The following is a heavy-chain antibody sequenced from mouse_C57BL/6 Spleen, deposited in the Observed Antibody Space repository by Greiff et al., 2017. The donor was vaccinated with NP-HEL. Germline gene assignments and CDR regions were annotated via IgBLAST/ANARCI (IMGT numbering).Heavy chain of an antibody. Sequence: EVQLQQSGPELVKPGASVKIPCKASGYTFTDYNMDWVKQSHGKSLEWIGDINPNNGGTIYNQKFKGKATLTVDKSSSTAYMELRSLTSEDTAVYYCAREGYYGSSYGPWFAYWGQGTLVTVSA. CDR3: AREGYYGSSYGPWFAY. J-gene: IGHJ3*01. D-gene: IGHD1-1*01. CDR1: GYTFTDYN. CDR2: INPNNGGT. V-gene: IGHV1-18*01.